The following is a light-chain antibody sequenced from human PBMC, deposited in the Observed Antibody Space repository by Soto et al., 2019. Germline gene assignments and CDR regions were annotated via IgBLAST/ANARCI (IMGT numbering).Light chain of an antibody. J-gene: IGKJ5*01. CDR3: QQHGGTPPIT. CDR2: GAS. V-gene: IGKV3-20*01. CDR1: HNVRSS. Sequence: EIVMTQSPATLSVSPGERATLSCRASHNVRSSLAWYQQKAGQAPRLLIHGASSRATGIPDRFSGSGSGTDFTLTISRLEPEDFAVYYCQQHGGTPPITFGQGTRLEIK.